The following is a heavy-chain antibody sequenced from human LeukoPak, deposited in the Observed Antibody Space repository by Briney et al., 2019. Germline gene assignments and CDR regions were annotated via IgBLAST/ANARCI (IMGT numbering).Heavy chain of an antibody. CDR3: ARDGEGYYDTLTGYYGVGAFDI. Sequence: GASVKVSCKASGYTFTGYYMHWVRQAPGQGLEWMGRVYPNSGGTNYAQKFQGRDTMTRDTSISTAYMELRRLRSDDTAVYYCARDGEGYYDTLTGYYGVGAFDIWGQGTMVTVSS. CDR2: VYPNSGGT. V-gene: IGHV1-2*06. CDR1: GYTFTGYY. J-gene: IGHJ3*02. D-gene: IGHD3-9*01.